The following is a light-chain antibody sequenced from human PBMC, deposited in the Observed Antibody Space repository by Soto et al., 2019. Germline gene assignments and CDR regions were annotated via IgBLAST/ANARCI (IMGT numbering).Light chain of an antibody. CDR2: GAS. CDR1: QSVSSSY. V-gene: IGKV3-20*01. Sequence: EIVLTQSPGTLSLSPGERATLSCRASQSVSSSYLAWYQQKPGQAPRLLIYGASSRATGIPDRFSGSGSGTDFTLTISRLEPEDFGVYYCQQYGSSSWTFGQGTRLEI. CDR3: QQYGSSSWT. J-gene: IGKJ5*01.